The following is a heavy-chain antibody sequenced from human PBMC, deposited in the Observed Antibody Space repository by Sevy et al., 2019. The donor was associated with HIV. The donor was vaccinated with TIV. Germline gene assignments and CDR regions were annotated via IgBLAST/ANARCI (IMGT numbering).Heavy chain of an antibody. V-gene: IGHV1-2*02. D-gene: IGHD2-2*02. CDR1: GYTFTGYY. CDR2: INPNSGGT. CDR3: ARTRDPGYCSSTSCYTGEGYYYYYGMDV. Sequence: TSVKVSCKASGYTFTGYYMHWVRQAPGQGLEWMGWINPNSGGTNYAQKFQGRVTMTRETSISTAYMELSRLRSDDTAVYYCARTRDPGYCSSTSCYTGEGYYYYYGMDVWGQGTTVTVSS. J-gene: IGHJ6*02.